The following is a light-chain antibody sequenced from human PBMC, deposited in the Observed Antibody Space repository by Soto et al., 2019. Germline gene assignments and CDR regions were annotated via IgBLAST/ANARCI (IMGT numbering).Light chain of an antibody. CDR2: EVS. V-gene: IGLV2-23*02. CDR3: CSYAGSNNYV. Sequence: SVLTQPASVSGSPGQSITISCTGTSSDVGSYNLVSWYQQHPGKAPKLMIYEVSKRPSGVSNRFSGSKSGNTASLTISGLQAEDEADYYCCSYAGSNNYVFGTGTKVTVL. J-gene: IGLJ1*01. CDR1: SSDVGSYNL.